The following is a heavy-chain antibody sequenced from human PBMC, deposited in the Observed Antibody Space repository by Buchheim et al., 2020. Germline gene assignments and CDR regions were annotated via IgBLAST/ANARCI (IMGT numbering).Heavy chain of an antibody. D-gene: IGHD6-13*01. Sequence: QVQLVESGGGVVQPGRSLRLSCAASGFTFSSYGMHWVRQAPGKGLEWVAVIWYDGSNKYYADSVKGRFTISRDTSKNTLYLQMNSLRAEDTAVYYCARDRSGSSWQNYFDYWGQGTL. CDR2: IWYDGSNK. CDR1: GFTFSSYG. J-gene: IGHJ4*02. V-gene: IGHV3-33*01. CDR3: ARDRSGSSWQNYFDY.